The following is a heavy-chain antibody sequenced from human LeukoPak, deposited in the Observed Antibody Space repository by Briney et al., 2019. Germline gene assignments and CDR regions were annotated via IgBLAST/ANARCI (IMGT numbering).Heavy chain of an antibody. CDR3: ARDVGILTGYPKGNWYFDL. CDR2: IIPIFGTA. Sequence: SVKVSCNASGGTFSSYAISWVRQAPGQGLEWMGGIIPIFGTANYAQKFQGRVTITTDESTSTAYMELSSLRSEDTAVYYCARDVGILTGYPKGNWYFDLWGRGTLVTVSS. J-gene: IGHJ2*01. V-gene: IGHV1-69*05. CDR1: GGTFSSYA. D-gene: IGHD3-9*01.